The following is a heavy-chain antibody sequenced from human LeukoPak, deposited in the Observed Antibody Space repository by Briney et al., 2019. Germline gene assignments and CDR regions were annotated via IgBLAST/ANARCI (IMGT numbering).Heavy chain of an antibody. CDR3: ARARITMVRGVITGFDY. CDR2: IYSGGST. V-gene: IGHV3-53*04. CDR1: GFTVSSNY. D-gene: IGHD3-10*01. J-gene: IGHJ4*02. Sequence: GSLRLSCAASGFTVSSNYMSWVRQAPGKGLEWVSVIYSGGSTYYADSVKGRFTISRHNSKNTLYLQMNSLRAEDTAVYYCARARITMVRGVITGFDYWGQGTLVTVSS.